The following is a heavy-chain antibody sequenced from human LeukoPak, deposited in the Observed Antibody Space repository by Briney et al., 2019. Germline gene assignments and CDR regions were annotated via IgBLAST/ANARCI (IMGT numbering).Heavy chain of an antibody. CDR2: IVVGSGNT. V-gene: IGHV1-58*02. CDR1: GFTFTSSA. CDR3: AAGYCSGGSCYAPPVFDY. J-gene: IGHJ4*02. Sequence: GASVKVSCKASGFTFTSSAMQWVRQARGQRLEWIGWIVVGSGNTNYAQKFQERVTITRDMSTSTAYMELSSLRSEDTAVYYCAAGYCSGGSCYAPPVFDYWGQGTLVTVSS. D-gene: IGHD2-15*01.